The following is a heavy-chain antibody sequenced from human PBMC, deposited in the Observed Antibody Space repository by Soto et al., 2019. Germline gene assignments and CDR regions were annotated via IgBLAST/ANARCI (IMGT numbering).Heavy chain of an antibody. J-gene: IGHJ4*02. CDR1: GFTFSSYS. Sequence: EVQLVESGGGLVKPGGSLRLSCAASGFTFSSYSMNWVRQAPGKGLEWVSSISSSSSYVYYADSVKGRFTISRDNAKNSLYLQMNSLRAEDTAVYYCARAIAVAGHVSYFDYWGQGTLVTVSS. CDR3: ARAIAVAGHVSYFDY. CDR2: ISSSSSYV. V-gene: IGHV3-21*01. D-gene: IGHD6-19*01.